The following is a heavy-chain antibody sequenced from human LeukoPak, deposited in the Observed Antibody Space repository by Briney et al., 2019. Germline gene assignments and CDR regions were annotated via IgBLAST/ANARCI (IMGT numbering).Heavy chain of an antibody. Sequence: GGSLRLSCAASGITFSTYAMSWVRQAPGKGLEWVSALSGRGDRTYYADSVKGRFTISRDNSKNTLYLQMNSLRVEDTAVYYCARDKGLPQAFDIWGQGTMVTVSS. D-gene: IGHD5/OR15-5a*01. V-gene: IGHV3-23*01. CDR3: ARDKGLPQAFDI. CDR1: GITFSTYA. J-gene: IGHJ3*02. CDR2: LSGRGDRT.